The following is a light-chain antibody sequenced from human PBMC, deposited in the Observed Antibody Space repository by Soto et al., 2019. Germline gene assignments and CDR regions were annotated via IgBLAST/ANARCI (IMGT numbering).Light chain of an antibody. V-gene: IGKV3-20*01. CDR1: QSVSSSY. J-gene: IGKJ5*01. CDR3: QQYGSSPIP. CDR2: GAS. Sequence: VLTKSPGTLSLSPGERATLSCRASQSVSSSYLAWYQQKPGQAPGLLIYGASSRATGIPDRFSGSGSGTDFTLTISRLEPEDFAVYYCQQYGSSPIPFGQGGLLEIK.